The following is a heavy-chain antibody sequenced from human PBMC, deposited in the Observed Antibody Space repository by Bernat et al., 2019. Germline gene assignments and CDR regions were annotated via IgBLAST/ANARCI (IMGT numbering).Heavy chain of an antibody. CDR1: GFTFDDYA. CDR3: AKAGRSGWYEVDWFDP. D-gene: IGHD6-19*01. Sequence: EVQLVESGGGLVQPGRSLRLSCAASGFTFDDYAMHWVRQAPGKGLEWVSGISWNSGSIGYVDSVKGRFTISRDNAKNSLYLQMNSLRAEDTALYYCAKAGRSGWYEVDWFDPWGQGTLVTVSS. CDR2: ISWNSGSI. J-gene: IGHJ5*02. V-gene: IGHV3-9*01.